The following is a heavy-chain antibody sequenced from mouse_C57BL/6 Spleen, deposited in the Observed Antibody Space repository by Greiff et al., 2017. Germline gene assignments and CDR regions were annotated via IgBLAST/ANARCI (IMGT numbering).Heavy chain of an antibody. V-gene: IGHV1-64*01. CDR1: GYTFTSYW. CDR2: IHPNSGST. Sequence: QVQLQQPGAELVKPGASVKLSCKASGYTFTSYWMHWVKQRPGQGLEWIGMIHPNSGSTNYNEKFKGKATLTVDKSSSTAYMQLSSLTSEDSAVYYCARYYGSSYFDYWGQGTTLTVSS. J-gene: IGHJ2*01. CDR3: ARYYGSSYFDY. D-gene: IGHD1-1*01.